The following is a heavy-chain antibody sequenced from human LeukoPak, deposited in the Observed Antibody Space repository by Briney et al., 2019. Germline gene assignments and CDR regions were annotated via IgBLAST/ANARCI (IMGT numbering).Heavy chain of an antibody. D-gene: IGHD6-19*01. V-gene: IGHV3-23*01. CDR1: GFTFSSYA. CDR2: VFGSGGSA. Sequence: GGSLRLSCAAPGFTFSSYAMYWVRQAPGKGLEWVSGVFGSGGSAHYADSVKGRFTISRDNSKNTVYLEMNSLRAEDTAIYFCGKTTTGYSSGRYPGWPVDYWGQGTLVTVSS. CDR3: GKTTTGYSSGRYPGWPVDY. J-gene: IGHJ4*02.